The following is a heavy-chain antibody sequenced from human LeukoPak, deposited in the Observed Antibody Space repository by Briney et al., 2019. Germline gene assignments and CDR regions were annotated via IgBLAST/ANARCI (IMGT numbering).Heavy chain of an antibody. CDR2: INHSGST. V-gene: IGHV4-34*01. J-gene: IGHJ4*02. CDR1: GGPFSGYY. D-gene: IGHD3-10*01. Sequence: SETLSLTCAVYGGPFSGYYWSWIRQPPGKGLEWIGEINHSGSTNYNPSLKSRVTISVDTSKNQFSLKLSSVTAADTAVYYCARGSGRSYYGSGSYYSRERPFDYWGQGTLVTVSS. CDR3: ARGSGRSYYGSGSYYSRERPFDY.